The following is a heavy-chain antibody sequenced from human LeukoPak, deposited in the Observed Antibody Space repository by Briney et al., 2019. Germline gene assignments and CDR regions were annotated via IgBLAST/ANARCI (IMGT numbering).Heavy chain of an antibody. Sequence: PGGSLRLSCAASGLTFSDYYMSWLRQAPGKGLEWVSYISSSGSTIYYADSVKGRFTISRDNAKNSLYLQMNSLRAEDTAVYYCARGAVDTAMVDYWGQGTLVTVSS. V-gene: IGHV3-11*04. J-gene: IGHJ4*02. CDR2: ISSSGSTI. CDR3: ARGAVDTAMVDY. CDR1: GLTFSDYY. D-gene: IGHD5-18*01.